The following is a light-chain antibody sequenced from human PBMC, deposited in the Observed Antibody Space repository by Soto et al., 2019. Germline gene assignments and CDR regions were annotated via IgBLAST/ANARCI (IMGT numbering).Light chain of an antibody. J-gene: IGKJ2*01. Sequence: DIQMTQSPSSLSASVGDTVTITCWASQTISTYLSWLQQKPGQSPTLLIYGASTFQGGVPSRFSGSGSETEFTLTISSLQAEDFATYYCQQTYSFPNTFGQGTKLEI. CDR1: QTISTY. CDR2: GAS. CDR3: QQTYSFPNT. V-gene: IGKV1-39*01.